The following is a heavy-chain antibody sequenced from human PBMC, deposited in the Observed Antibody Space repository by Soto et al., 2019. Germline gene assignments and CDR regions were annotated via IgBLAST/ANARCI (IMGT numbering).Heavy chain of an antibody. D-gene: IGHD3-3*01. CDR2: TYYRSKWYN. CDR3: AREAYYAFWSGYTTIDY. Sequence: SQTLSLTCAISGDSVSSNSASWNWIRQSPSRGLESLGMTYYRSKWYNDYAVSVKSRIPINPDTSKNQFYLPLNSVTPEDTAVYYCAREAYYAFWSGYTTIDYWGQGTLVPSPQ. V-gene: IGHV6-1*01. CDR1: GDSVSSNSAS. J-gene: IGHJ4*02.